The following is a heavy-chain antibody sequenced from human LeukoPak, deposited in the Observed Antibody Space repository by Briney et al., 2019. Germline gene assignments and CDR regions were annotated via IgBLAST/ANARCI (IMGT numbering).Heavy chain of an antibody. V-gene: IGHV1-3*01. CDR2: INAGNGNT. CDR1: GYTFTSYA. CDR3: ARELLWSGESFDY. D-gene: IGHD3-10*01. Sequence: ASVKVSCKASGYTFTSYAMHWVRQAPGQRLEWMGWINAGNGNTKYSQKFQGRVTITRDTSASTAYMELSSLRSEDTAVYYCARELLWSGESFDYWGQGTLVTVSS. J-gene: IGHJ4*02.